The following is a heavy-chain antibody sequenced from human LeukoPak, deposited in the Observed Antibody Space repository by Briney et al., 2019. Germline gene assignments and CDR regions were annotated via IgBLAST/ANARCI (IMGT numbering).Heavy chain of an antibody. D-gene: IGHD2-15*01. CDR1: GGSFSGYY. J-gene: IGHJ5*02. CDR2: INHSGGT. CDR3: ARGSSGGSCYSRVHAGWFDP. V-gene: IGHV4-34*01. Sequence: SETLSLTCAVYGGSFSGYYWSWIRQPPGKGLEWIGEINHSGGTNYNPSLKSRVTISVDTSKNQFSLKLSSVTAADTAVYYCARGSSGGSCYSRVHAGWFDPWGQGTLVTVSS.